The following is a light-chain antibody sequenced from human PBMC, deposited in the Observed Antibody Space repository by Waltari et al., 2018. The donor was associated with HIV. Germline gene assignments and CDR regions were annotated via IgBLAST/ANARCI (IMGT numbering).Light chain of an antibody. CDR3: QQYHHWPPLT. CDR2: HSS. V-gene: IGKV3D-15*01. CDR1: QNVDDK. J-gene: IGKJ4*01. Sequence: TQSPATISVSPGGRVTVSCRASQNVDDKVAWYQQKHGQSPRLLIYHSSVRAAGVPTRFGGAGSATNFTLTITSLQSEDFALYFCQQYHHWPPLTFGGGSRVE.